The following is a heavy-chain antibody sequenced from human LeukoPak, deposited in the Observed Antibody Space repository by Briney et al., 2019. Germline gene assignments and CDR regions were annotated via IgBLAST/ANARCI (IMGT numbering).Heavy chain of an antibody. CDR3: VKDRRFSVTTDYYFDV. CDR1: GFTFSSFA. D-gene: IGHD4-17*01. CDR2: ISATGEKA. V-gene: IGHV3-23*01. J-gene: IGHJ4*02. Sequence: GGSLRLSCTASGFTFSSFAMNWVRQAPGKGLEWVSVISATGEKAYYAESVKDRLIISRDYSKSTVFLDMNSLRVDDTAIYYCVKDRRFSVTTDYYFDVWGPGTLVTVSS.